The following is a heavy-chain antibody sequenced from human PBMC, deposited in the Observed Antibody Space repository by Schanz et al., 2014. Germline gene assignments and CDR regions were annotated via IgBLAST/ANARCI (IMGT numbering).Heavy chain of an antibody. D-gene: IGHD4-17*01. CDR1: GYSISRSNW. CDR2: IYYSGNT. Sequence: QVQLQESGPGLVKPSDTLSLTCAVSGYSISRSNWWGWIRQPPGKGLEFIGYIYYSGNTYYNPSLKSRVTMSLDTSKNQFSLKLTSVTAVDTAVYYCAGMATVTYFDFWGKGTTVTVSS. CDR3: AGMATVTYFDF. V-gene: IGHV4-28*01. J-gene: IGHJ6*04.